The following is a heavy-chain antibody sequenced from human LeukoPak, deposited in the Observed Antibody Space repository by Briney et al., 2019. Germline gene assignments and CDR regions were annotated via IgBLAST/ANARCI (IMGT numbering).Heavy chain of an antibody. V-gene: IGHV4-39*07. J-gene: IGHJ4*02. CDR1: GGSISNSDYS. D-gene: IGHD5-18*01. Sequence: KPSETLSLTCTVSGGSISNSDYSWGWIRQPPGKGLECIGTIYYSGSTYYKSSLKSRVTISVDTSKNQFSLKLSSVTAAGTAVYYCARVADGKGYPFDYWGQGTLVTVSS. CDR2: IYYSGST. CDR3: ARVADGKGYPFDY.